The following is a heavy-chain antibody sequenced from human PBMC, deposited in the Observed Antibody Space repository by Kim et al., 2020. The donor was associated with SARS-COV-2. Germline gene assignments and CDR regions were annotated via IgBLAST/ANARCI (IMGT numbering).Heavy chain of an antibody. D-gene: IGHD2-15*01. Sequence: KLRFTIPRDNPKNSLYLQMNSLRSEDTAVYYCAIAVYCSGGSCYSYGMDVWGQGTTVTVSS. V-gene: IGHV3-11*05. CDR3: AIAVYCSGGSCYSYGMDV. J-gene: IGHJ6*02.